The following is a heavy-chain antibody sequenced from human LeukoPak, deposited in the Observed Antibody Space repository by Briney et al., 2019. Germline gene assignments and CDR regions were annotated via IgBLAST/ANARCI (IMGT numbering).Heavy chain of an antibody. J-gene: IGHJ4*02. D-gene: IGHD2-2*01. CDR1: GFTFSNAW. Sequence: GGSLRLSCAASGFTFSNAWMSWVRQAPGKGLEWVGRIRSQSNGGTTDYAAPVKGRFTISRDDSKNTLYLQMNSLKTEDTAVYYCTTWTGGVVVTNWGQGTLVTVSS. CDR2: IRSQSNGGTT. CDR3: TTWTGGVVVTN. V-gene: IGHV3-15*01.